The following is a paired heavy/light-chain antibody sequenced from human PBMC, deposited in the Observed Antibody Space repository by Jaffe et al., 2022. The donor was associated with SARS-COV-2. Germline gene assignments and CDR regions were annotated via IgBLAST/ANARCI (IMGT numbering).Light chain of an antibody. CDR1: HSVSSSY. V-gene: IGKV3-20*01. CDR2: GAS. Sequence: EIVLTQSPGTLSLSPGERATLSCRASHSVSSSYLAWYQQKPGQAPRLLIYGASSRATGIPDRFSGSGSGTDFTLTISRLEPEDFAVYYCQQYGSSPPYTFGQGTKVEIK. J-gene: IGKJ2*01. CDR3: QQYGSSPPYT.
Heavy chain of an antibody. CDR2: ISYSGTT. CDR1: GGSISSYH. CDR3: AREMYYDILNGFYNVGYFDD. V-gene: IGHV4-59*01. Sequence: VQLQESGPGLVKPSETLSLTCSVSGGSISSYHWSWIRQPPGKGLEWIGYISYSGTTNYNPSLKSRVTISVDTSKNQFSLKLSSVTAADTGVYYCAREMYYDILNGFYNVGYFDDWGQGTLVTVSS. J-gene: IGHJ4*02. D-gene: IGHD3-9*01.